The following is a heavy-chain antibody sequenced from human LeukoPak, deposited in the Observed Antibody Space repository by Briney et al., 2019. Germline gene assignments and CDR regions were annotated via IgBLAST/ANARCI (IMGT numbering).Heavy chain of an antibody. CDR1: GLAFSSQA. J-gene: IGHJ4*02. D-gene: IGHD6-19*01. Sequence: GGSLRLSCAASGLAFSSQAMGWVRQAPGKGLEWVAVISDSGDTTYHADSVEGRFTISRDNSKNTLYLQTNSLRAEDTALYYCVKDARRTNGWYFFDHWGQGTLVTVSS. CDR2: ISDSGDTT. CDR3: VKDARRTNGWYFFDH. V-gene: IGHV3-23*01.